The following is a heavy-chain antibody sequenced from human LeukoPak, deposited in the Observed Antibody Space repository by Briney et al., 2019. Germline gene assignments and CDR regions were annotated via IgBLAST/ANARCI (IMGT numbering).Heavy chain of an antibody. J-gene: IGHJ5*02. CDR2: ISHSGRT. V-gene: IGHV4-34*01. Sequence: SETLSLTCAVYGGSFSAYYWSSWVRQSPGKGLEWTGEISHSGRTKYNPSLKSRVTISEDTSKNQFSLILTSVTAADTAVYYCAREPDGIRFDPWGHGTLVTVSS. CDR3: AREPDGIRFDP. D-gene: IGHD1-14*01. CDR1: GGSFSAYY.